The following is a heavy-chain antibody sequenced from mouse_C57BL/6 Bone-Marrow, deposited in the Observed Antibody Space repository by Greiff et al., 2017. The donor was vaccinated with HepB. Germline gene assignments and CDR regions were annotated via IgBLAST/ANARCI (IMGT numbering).Heavy chain of an antibody. Sequence: EVKLVESGGGLVQPGGSMKLSCAASGFTFSDYWIDWVRQSPEKGLEWVAEIRNKANNHATYYAESVKGRFTISRDESKSSFYLQMNSLRAEDTGVYYCTVGGSEDYYAMDYWGQGTSVTVSS. CDR1: GFTFSDYW. D-gene: IGHD1-1*02. V-gene: IGHV6-6*01. J-gene: IGHJ4*01. CDR3: TVGGSEDYYAMDY. CDR2: IRNKANNHAT.